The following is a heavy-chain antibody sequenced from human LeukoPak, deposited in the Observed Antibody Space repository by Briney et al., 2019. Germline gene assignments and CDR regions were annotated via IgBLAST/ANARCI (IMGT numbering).Heavy chain of an antibody. Sequence: GGSLRLSCAAFGFSFSRYAMSWVRQAPGKGLEWVSAITDSGGDTYHADSVKGRLTISRDNSKNTLFLQTNSLRVEDTAVYYCAKGSSSSRPYYFDYWGQGTLVTVSS. CDR3: AKGSSSSRPYYFDY. D-gene: IGHD6-6*01. CDR2: ITDSGGDT. V-gene: IGHV3-23*01. J-gene: IGHJ4*02. CDR1: GFSFSRYA.